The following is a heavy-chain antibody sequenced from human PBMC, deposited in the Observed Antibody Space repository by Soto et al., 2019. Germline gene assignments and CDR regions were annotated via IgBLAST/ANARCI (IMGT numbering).Heavy chain of an antibody. V-gene: IGHV3-33*01. CDR2: IWYDGSNK. D-gene: IGHD3-9*01. CDR3: ARENRRTYYDILTGYTTYYYYGMDV. J-gene: IGHJ6*02. Sequence: PGGSLRLSCAASGFTFSSYGMHWVRQAPGKGLEWVAVIWYDGSNKYYADSVKGRFTISRDNSKNTLYLQMNSLRAEDTAVYYCARENRRTYYDILTGYTTYYYYGMDVWGQGTTVTVPS. CDR1: GFTFSSYG.